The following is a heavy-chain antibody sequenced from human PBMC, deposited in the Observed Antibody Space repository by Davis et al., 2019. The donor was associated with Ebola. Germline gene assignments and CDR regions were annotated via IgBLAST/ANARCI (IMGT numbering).Heavy chain of an antibody. CDR2: INHSGST. D-gene: IGHD2-21*02. V-gene: IGHV4-34*01. CDR1: GGSFSNYY. Sequence: MPSETLSPTCAVYGGSFSNYYWHCTRQPPGKGLEWTGAINHSGSTRYNPSLKSRVTISTDKSKNQISLKLSSVTAADTAVFYCGRADLNCGGVCYIIDSWGQGALVTVSS. J-gene: IGHJ5*01. CDR3: GRADLNCGGVCYIIDS.